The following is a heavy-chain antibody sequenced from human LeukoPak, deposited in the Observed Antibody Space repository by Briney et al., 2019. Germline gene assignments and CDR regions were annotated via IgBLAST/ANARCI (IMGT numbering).Heavy chain of an antibody. J-gene: IGHJ4*02. V-gene: IGHV3-23*01. CDR1: GFTFSSYA. Sequence: GGSLRLSCAASGFTFSSYAMSWVRQAPGKGLEWVSAISGSGGSTYYADSVKGRFTISRDNSKNPLYLQMNSLRAEDTAVYYCAKGWQQLSSYPFDYWGQGTLVTVSS. CDR2: ISGSGGST. CDR3: AKGWQQLSSYPFDY. D-gene: IGHD6-13*01.